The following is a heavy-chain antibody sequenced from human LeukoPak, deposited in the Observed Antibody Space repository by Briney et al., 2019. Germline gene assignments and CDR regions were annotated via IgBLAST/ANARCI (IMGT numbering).Heavy chain of an antibody. J-gene: IGHJ5*02. D-gene: IGHD4-17*01. CDR3: AREPDYGDYHRWFDP. V-gene: IGHV3-48*04. CDR2: ISSSSNTI. CDR1: GFTFSDYA. Sequence: PGGSLRLSCAASGFTFSDYAMNWVRQDPGKGLEWISYISSSSNTIYYTDSVKGRFTISRDNAKNSLYLQMNSLRVEDTAVYYCAREPDYGDYHRWFDPWGQGTLATVSS.